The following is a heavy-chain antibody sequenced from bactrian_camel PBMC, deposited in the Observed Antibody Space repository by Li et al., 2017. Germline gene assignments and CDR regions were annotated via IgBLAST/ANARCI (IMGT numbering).Heavy chain of an antibody. CDR1: GNTYDRYC. J-gene: IGHJ4*01. Sequence: QVQLVESGGGSVQAGGSVRLSCEVTGNTYDRYCLGWFRQVPGRKREGVAAIAPSTGSTYYDDSVKGRFTISRDDAKNTVYLQLNSLKTDDTAMYYCAQGDRWSYTPFYIWGQGTQVTVS. CDR2: IAPSTGST. CDR3: AQGDRWSYTPFYI. V-gene: IGHV3S1*01. D-gene: IGHD2*01.